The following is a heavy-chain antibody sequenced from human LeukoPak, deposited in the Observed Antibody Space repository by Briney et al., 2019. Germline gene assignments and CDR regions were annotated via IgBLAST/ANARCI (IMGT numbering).Heavy chain of an antibody. V-gene: IGHV1-69*13. CDR3: ARDASIYDTNGYYYLW. CDR2: IIPIFGTA. D-gene: IGHD3-22*01. CDR1: GGTFSRYA. Sequence: ASVKVSCKASGGTFSRYAISWVRQAPGQGPEWMGGIIPIFGTANYAQKFQGRVTITADESSSTAYMELSSLRFEDTAVYYCARDASIYDTNGYYYLWWGLGTLVTVSS. J-gene: IGHJ4*02.